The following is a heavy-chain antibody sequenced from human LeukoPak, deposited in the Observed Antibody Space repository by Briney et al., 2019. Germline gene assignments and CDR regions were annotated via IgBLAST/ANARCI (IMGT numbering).Heavy chain of an antibody. V-gene: IGHV1-2*06. CDR3: ARANSYGFDY. CDR1: GYTFTGYY. CDR2: INPSSGGT. Sequence: ASVKVSCKASGYTFTGYYIHWVRQAPGQGLEWMGRINPSSGGTKYAQKLQGRVTMTTDTSTSTAYMELRSLRSDDTAVYYCARANSYGFDYWGQGTLVTVSS. D-gene: IGHD5-18*01. J-gene: IGHJ4*02.